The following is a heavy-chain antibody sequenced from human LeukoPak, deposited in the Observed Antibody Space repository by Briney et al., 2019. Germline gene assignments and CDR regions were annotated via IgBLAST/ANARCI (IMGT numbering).Heavy chain of an antibody. CDR2: ISPNSGTI. V-gene: IGHV3-23*01. J-gene: IGHJ4*02. CDR3: AKAGPYFFDY. Sequence: PGGSLRLSCAASGXTFSTNAMHWVRQAPGEGLEWVSGISPNSGTIYYAASVKGRFTISRDNSKNTLYLQMNSLSPEDTAVYYCAKAGPYFFDYWGQGTLVTVSS. CDR1: GXTFSTNA.